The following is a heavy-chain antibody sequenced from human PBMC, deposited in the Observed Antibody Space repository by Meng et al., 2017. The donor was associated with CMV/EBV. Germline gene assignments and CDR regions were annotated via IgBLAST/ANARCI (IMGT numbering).Heavy chain of an antibody. V-gene: IGHV1-2*02. J-gene: IGHJ4*02. CDR1: THTLTCYY. CDR2: INPNSGGN. D-gene: IGHD3-22*01. CDR3: ARDGGTYYYDSSGYYEYDY. Sequence: VPCGGEVKQPAASVKVSCKSSTHTLTCYYMHWVRRARGQGLELMGWINPNSGGNNYAQKFQGRVTMTRDTSISTAYMELSRLRSDDTAVYYCARDGGTYYYDSSGYYEYDYWGQGTLVTVSS.